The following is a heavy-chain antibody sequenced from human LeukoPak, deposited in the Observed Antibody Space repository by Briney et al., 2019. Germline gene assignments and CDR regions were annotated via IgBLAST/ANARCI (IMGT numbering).Heavy chain of an antibody. Sequence: SETLSLTCTVSGGSISSSSYYWGWIRQPPGKGLEWIGSIYYSGSTYYNPSLKSRVTISVDTSKNQFSLKLSSVTAADTAVYYCARDTVGFEQQLGFDYWGQGTLVTVSS. D-gene: IGHD6-13*01. CDR3: ARDTVGFEQQLGFDY. CDR1: GGSISSSSYY. CDR2: IYYSGST. V-gene: IGHV4-39*07. J-gene: IGHJ4*02.